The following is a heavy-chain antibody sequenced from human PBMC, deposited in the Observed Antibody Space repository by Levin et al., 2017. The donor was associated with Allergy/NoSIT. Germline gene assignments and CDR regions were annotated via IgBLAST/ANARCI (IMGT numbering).Heavy chain of an antibody. CDR2: ISGSSGRT. V-gene: IGHV3-23*01. J-gene: IGHJ6*02. CDR3: AKQTAGTDYYFYGMDV. D-gene: IGHD6-13*01. Sequence: KGLEWVSSISGSSGRTYYADSVKGRFTISRDNSKNTLFLQMNSLRAEDTAVYYCAKQTAGTDYYFYGMDVWGQGTTVTVSS.